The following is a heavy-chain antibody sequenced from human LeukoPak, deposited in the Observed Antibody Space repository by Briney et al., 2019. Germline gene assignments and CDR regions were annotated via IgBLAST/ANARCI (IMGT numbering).Heavy chain of an antibody. CDR1: GYTFTSYD. V-gene: IGHV1-69*05. Sequence: SVKVSCKASGYTFTSYDINWVRQAPGQGLEWMGGIIPIFGTANYAQKFQGRVTITTDESTSTAYMELSSLRSEDTAVYYCARDLVGIAARPFWFDPWGQGTLVTVSS. CDR2: IIPIFGTA. CDR3: ARDLVGIAARPFWFDP. D-gene: IGHD6-6*01. J-gene: IGHJ5*02.